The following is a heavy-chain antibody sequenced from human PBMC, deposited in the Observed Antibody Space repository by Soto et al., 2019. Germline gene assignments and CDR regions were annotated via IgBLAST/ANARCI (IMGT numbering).Heavy chain of an antibody. CDR2: IYYSGST. J-gene: IGHJ4*02. CDR1: GGSISSGDYY. V-gene: IGHV4-30-4*01. CDR3: ARQYYDSSGYYPT. Sequence: TSETLSLTCTVSGGSISSGDYYWSWIRQPPGKGLEWIGYIYYSGSTYYNPSLKSRVTISVDTSKNQFSLKLSSVTAADTAVYYCARQYYDSSGYYPTWGQGTLVPSPQ. D-gene: IGHD3-22*01.